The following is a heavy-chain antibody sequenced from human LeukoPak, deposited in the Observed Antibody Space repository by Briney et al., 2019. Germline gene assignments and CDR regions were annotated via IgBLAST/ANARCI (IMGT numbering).Heavy chain of an antibody. V-gene: IGHV4-59*01. Sequence: PSETLSLTCTVSGGSISSYYWSWIRQPPGKGLDWIGYIYYSGSTNYNPSLKSRVTISVDTSKNQFSLTLSSVSAADTAVYYCARVKSSGWYGAFFDYWGQGTLVTVSS. CDR2: IYYSGST. CDR1: GGSISSYY. D-gene: IGHD6-19*01. J-gene: IGHJ4*02. CDR3: ARVKSSGWYGAFFDY.